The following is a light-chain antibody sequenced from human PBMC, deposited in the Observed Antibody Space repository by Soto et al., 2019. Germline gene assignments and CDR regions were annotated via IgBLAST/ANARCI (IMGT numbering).Light chain of an antibody. J-gene: IGKJ3*01. CDR3: QNYNSAPEGFT. CDR1: QGISNY. V-gene: IGKV1-27*01. CDR2: AAS. Sequence: DIQMTQSPSSLSASVGDRVIITCRASQGISNYLAWYQQNPGKVPKLLIYAASTLQSGVPSRFSGSGSGTDFTLTISSLQPEDVATYYCQNYNSAPEGFTFGPGTKVDIK.